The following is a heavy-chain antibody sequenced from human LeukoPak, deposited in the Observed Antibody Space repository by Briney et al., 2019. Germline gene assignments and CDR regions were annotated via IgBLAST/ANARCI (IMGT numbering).Heavy chain of an antibody. V-gene: IGHV1-46*01. CDR1: GYTFTSYY. D-gene: IGHD3-16*02. J-gene: IGHJ4*02. Sequence: ASVKVSCKASGYTFTSYYMHWVRQAPGQGLEWMGIINPSGGSTTYAQKFQGRVTMTRDTSTSTVYMELSSLRSEDTAVYYCAREGSDEGVILYWGQGTLVTVSS. CDR2: INPSGGST. CDR3: AREGSDEGVILY.